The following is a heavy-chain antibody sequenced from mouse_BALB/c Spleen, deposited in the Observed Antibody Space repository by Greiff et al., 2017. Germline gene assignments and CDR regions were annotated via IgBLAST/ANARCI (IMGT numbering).Heavy chain of an antibody. D-gene: IGHD3-3*01. V-gene: IGHV2-9*02. CDR3: ARERGRGLAWFAY. Sequence: VMLVESGPGLVAPSQSLSITCTVSGFSLTSYGVHWVRQPPGKGLAWLGVIWAGGSTNYNSALMSRLSISKDNSKSQVFLKMNSLQTDDTAMYYWARERGRGLAWFAYWGQGTLVTVSA. CDR2: IWAGGST. CDR1: GFSLTSYG. J-gene: IGHJ3*01.